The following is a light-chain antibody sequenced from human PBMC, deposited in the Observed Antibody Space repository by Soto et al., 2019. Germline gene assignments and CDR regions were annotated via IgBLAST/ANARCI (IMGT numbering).Light chain of an antibody. V-gene: IGKV3-20*01. CDR1: QSVSNNY. CDR3: HPYGSSGT. Sequence: EIGGKQTTGRVSRWQGEEATVSCVASQSVSNNYLAWYQQKPGQAPRLLIYGASNRATGIPDRFSGSGSATAFTLLIRTLEPDDSPVYYCHPYGSSGTFGQGTKVDIK. CDR2: GAS. J-gene: IGKJ1*01.